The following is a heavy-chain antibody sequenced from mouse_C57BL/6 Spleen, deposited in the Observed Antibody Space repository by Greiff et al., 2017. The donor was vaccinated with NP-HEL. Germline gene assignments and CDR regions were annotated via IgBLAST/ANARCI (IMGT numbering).Heavy chain of an antibody. J-gene: IGHJ4*01. CDR1: GYTFTSYW. D-gene: IGHD1-1*01. CDR3: ARGGYYGSSLYAMDY. CDR2: IYPGSGST. Sequence: QVQLQQPGAELVKPGASVKMSCKASGYTFTSYWITWVKQRPGQGLEWIGDIYPGSGSTNYNEKFKSKATLTVDTSSSTAYMQLSSLTSEDSAVYSCARGGYYGSSLYAMDYWGQGTSVTVSS. V-gene: IGHV1-55*01.